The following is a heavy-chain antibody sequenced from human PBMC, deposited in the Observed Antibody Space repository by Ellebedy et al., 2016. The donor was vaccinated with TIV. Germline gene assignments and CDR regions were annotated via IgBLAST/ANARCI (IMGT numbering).Heavy chain of an antibody. V-gene: IGHV1-69*02. CDR1: GGTFSSDI. CDR3: ARVKWELPFDY. D-gene: IGHD1-26*01. CDR2: IIPKVALA. Sequence: AASVKVSCKASGGTFSSDIINWVRQAPGQGLEWMGRIIPKVALANYAQKFQVRVTISADTATSTVYMEVRSLRSEDTAVYYCARVKWELPFDYWGQGTLVTVSS. J-gene: IGHJ4*02.